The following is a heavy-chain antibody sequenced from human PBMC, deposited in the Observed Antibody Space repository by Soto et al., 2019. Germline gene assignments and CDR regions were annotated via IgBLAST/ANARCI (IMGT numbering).Heavy chain of an antibody. V-gene: IGHV5-51*01. D-gene: IGHD2-15*01. Sequence: PGESLKISCKGSGYSFTSYWICWVRQMPVKGLEWMGIIYPGDSDTRYSPSFQGQVTISADKSISTAYLQWSSLKASDTAMYYCARSYGSGGGCYSPTYYYYGMAVWGQGTKGTVSS. CDR1: GYSFTSYW. CDR3: ARSYGSGGGCYSPTYYYYGMAV. CDR2: IYPGDSDT. J-gene: IGHJ6*02.